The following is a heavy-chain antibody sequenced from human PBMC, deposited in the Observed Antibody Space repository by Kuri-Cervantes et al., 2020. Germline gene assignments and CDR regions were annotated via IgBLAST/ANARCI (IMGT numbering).Heavy chain of an antibody. D-gene: IGHD3-22*01. CDR3: ARDYYDSSGTFDY. CDR1: GGSINNYY. CDR2: IYTSGST. V-gene: IGHV4-4*07. J-gene: IGHJ4*02. Sequence: GSLRLSCTVSGGSINNYYWSWIRQPAGKGLEWIGRIYTSGSTNYNPSLKSRVTMSVDTSKNQFSLKLSSVTAADTAVYYCARDYYDSSGTFDYWGQGTLVTVSS.